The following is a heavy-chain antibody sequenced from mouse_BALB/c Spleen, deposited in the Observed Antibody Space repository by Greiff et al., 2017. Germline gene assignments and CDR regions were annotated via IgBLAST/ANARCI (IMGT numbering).Heavy chain of an antibody. J-gene: IGHJ4*01. Sequence: VKVVESGPGLVAPSQSLSITCTVSGFSLTGYGVNWVRQPPGKGLEWLGMIWGDGSTDYNSALKSRLSISKDNSKSQVFLKMNSLQTDDTARYYCAREGSSGYYYAMDYWGQGTSVTVSS. CDR1: GFSLTGYG. D-gene: IGHD2-2*01. V-gene: IGHV2-6-7*01. CDR2: IWGDGST. CDR3: AREGSSGYYYAMDY.